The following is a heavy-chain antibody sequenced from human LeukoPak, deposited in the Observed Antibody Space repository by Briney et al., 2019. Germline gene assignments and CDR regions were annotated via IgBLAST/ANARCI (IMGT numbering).Heavy chain of an antibody. D-gene: IGHD3-16*01. J-gene: IGHJ6*03. CDR2: ISSSSSYI. CDR3: ARDWAYYYYMDV. Sequence: GGSLRLSCAASGFTFSSYSMNWVRQAPGKGLEWVSSISSSSSYIYYADSVKGRFTISRDNAKNSLYLQMNSLRAEDTAVYYCARDWAYYYYMDVWGKGTTVTVSS. CDR1: GFTFSSYS. V-gene: IGHV3-21*01.